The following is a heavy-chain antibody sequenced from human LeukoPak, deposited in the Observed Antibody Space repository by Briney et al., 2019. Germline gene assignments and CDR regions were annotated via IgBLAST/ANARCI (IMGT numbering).Heavy chain of an antibody. J-gene: IGHJ3*02. CDR1: GYTFTSYG. CDR3: ARDPDDYYYDSSGYSPGAFDI. Sequence: RASVTVSCKASGYTFTSYGISWVRQAPGQGLEWMGWISAYNGNTNYAQKLQGRVTMTTDTSTSTAYMELRSLRSDDTAVYYCARDPDDYYYDSSGYSPGAFDIWGQGTMVTVSS. CDR2: ISAYNGNT. D-gene: IGHD3-22*01. V-gene: IGHV1-18*01.